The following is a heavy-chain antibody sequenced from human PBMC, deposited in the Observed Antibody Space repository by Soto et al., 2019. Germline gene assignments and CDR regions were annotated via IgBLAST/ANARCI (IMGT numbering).Heavy chain of an antibody. CDR3: ARDVDYNNWVLYY. J-gene: IGHJ4*02. V-gene: IGHV4-4*07. D-gene: IGHD1-1*01. CDR1: GGSITGYY. CDR2: VYSSGST. Sequence: SETLSLTCTVSGGSITGYYWTWIRQPAGKGLEWVGRVYSSGSTNYNPSLKSRVTMSVDASKNQFSLKLHSVTAADTAVYYCARDVDYNNWVLYYWGQGSLVTVSS.